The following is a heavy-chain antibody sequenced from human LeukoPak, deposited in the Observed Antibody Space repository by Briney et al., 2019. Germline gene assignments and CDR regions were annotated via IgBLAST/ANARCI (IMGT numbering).Heavy chain of an antibody. Sequence: SETLSLTCTVSGGSISSGGYYWSWIRQHPGKGLEWIGYIYYSGSTYYNPSLKSRVTISVDTSKNQFSLKLSSVTAADTVVYYCARGGDGFYDSSGYYYTWGQGTLVTVSS. J-gene: IGHJ4*02. CDR2: IYYSGST. CDR3: ARGGDGFYDSSGYYYT. CDR1: GGSISSGGYY. V-gene: IGHV4-31*03. D-gene: IGHD3-22*01.